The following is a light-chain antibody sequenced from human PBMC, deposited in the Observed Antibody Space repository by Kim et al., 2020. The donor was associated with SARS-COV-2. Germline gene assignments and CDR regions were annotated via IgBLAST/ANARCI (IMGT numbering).Light chain of an antibody. CDR2: DVS. V-gene: IGLV2-14*03. CDR1: SSDVGTYNY. Sequence: GQSITISCPGTSSDVGTYNYVSWYQQHPGKAPKLMIYDVSNRPLGVSNRFSGSKSGSTASLTISGLQAEDEADYYCSSYTSSTFYVFGTGTKVTVL. J-gene: IGLJ1*01. CDR3: SSYTSSTFYV.